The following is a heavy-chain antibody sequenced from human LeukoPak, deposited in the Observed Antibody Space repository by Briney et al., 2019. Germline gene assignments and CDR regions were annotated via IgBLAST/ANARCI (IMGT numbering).Heavy chain of an antibody. CDR3: ARVKLVHGWFGP. Sequence: ASVKVSCKASGYTFTSYGISWVRQAPGQGLEWMGWISAYNGNTNYTQKLQGRVTMTTDTSTSTAYMELRSLRSDDTAVYYCARVKLVHGWFGPWGQGTLVTVSS. D-gene: IGHD1/OR15-1a*01. V-gene: IGHV1-18*01. CDR2: ISAYNGNT. CDR1: GYTFTSYG. J-gene: IGHJ5*02.